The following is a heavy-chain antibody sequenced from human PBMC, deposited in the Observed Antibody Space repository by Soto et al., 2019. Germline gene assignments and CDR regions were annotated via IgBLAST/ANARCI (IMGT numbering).Heavy chain of an antibody. V-gene: IGHV3-23*01. D-gene: IGHD2-15*01. Sequence: EVQLLESGEGLVQPGGSLRLSCAASGFTFSSYAMSWVRQAPGKGLAWVSAISGSGGSTYYADSVKGRFTISRDNSKNTLYLQMISLRAEDTAVYYCAKGAFIVVVVAATNWFDPWRQGTLVTVSS. CDR1: GFTFSSYA. CDR3: AKGAFIVVVVAATNWFDP. J-gene: IGHJ5*02. CDR2: ISGSGGST.